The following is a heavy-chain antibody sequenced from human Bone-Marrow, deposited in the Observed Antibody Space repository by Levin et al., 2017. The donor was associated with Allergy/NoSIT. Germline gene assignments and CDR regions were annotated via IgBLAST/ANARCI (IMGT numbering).Heavy chain of an antibody. Sequence: SQTLSLNCSVSGGSMNYYYWSWLRQSPGKGLEWLGYVYHSGTVHYNPSLKSRLSISVDTSKNQFSLRLTSVTAADTAVYYCARSQLDRRFYYYYYYMDIWGTGTTVTVSS. CDR1: GGSMNYYY. J-gene: IGHJ6*03. CDR3: ARSQLDRRFYYYYYYMDI. V-gene: IGHV4-59*01. D-gene: IGHD1-1*01. CDR2: VYHSGTV.